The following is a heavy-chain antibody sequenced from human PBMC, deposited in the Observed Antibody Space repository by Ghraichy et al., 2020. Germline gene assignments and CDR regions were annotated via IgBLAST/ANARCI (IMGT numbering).Heavy chain of an antibody. D-gene: IGHD6-13*01. CDR1: GGSISSSSYY. V-gene: IGHV4-39*01. CDR3: ASHPTEGSSWTIPFAFDI. J-gene: IGHJ3*02. Sequence: SETLSLTCTVSGGSISSSSYYWGWIRQPPGKGLEWIGSIYYSGSTYYNPSLKSRVTISVDTSKNQFSLKLSSVTAADTAVYYCASHPTEGSSWTIPFAFDIWGQGTMVTVSS. CDR2: IYYSGST.